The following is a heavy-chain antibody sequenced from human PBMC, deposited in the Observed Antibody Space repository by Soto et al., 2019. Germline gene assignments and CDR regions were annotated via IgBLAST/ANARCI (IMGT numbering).Heavy chain of an antibody. V-gene: IGHV2-5*02. D-gene: IGHD1-26*01. Sequence: QITLKESGPTLVKPTQTLTLTCTFSGFSLTTDRVGVGWIRQPPGEALEWLAVIYWDDSKTYRPSLESRLTSTKDTSNNQVALTITNMDSLDTATYYCAHAYGGRSLYWGQGTLVTVSS. CDR3: AHAYGGRSLY. CDR1: GFSLTTDRVG. J-gene: IGHJ4*02. CDR2: IYWDDSK.